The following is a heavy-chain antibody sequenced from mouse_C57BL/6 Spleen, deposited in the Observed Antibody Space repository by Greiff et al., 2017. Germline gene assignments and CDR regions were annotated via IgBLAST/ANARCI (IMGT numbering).Heavy chain of an antibody. D-gene: IGHD1-1*01. CDR1: GYTFTSYW. CDR3: ATDYGSPRFDV. Sequence: QVQLKQPGAELVKPGASVKLSCKASGYTFTSYWMHWVKQRPGQGLEWIGMIHPNSGSTNYNEKFKSKATLTVDKSSSTAYMQLSSLTSEDSAVYYGATDYGSPRFDVWGTGTTVTVSA. CDR2: IHPNSGST. V-gene: IGHV1-64*01. J-gene: IGHJ1*03.